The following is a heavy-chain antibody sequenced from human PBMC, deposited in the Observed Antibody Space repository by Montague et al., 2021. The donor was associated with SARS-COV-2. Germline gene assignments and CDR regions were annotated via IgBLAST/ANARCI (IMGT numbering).Heavy chain of an antibody. D-gene: IGHD1-26*01. CDR2: ISNDGSNK. CDR3: ARESGSFHGGGYFDY. J-gene: IGHJ4*02. V-gene: IGHV3-30*04. CDR1: GFYFSYA. Sequence: SLRLSFSASGFYFSYAMHWVRQAPGRGLEWVAPISNDGSNKHYADSAKGRFTISRDNSKSTLYLQVNSLRAEDTAVYYCARESGSFHGGGYFDYWGQGSLVTGSS.